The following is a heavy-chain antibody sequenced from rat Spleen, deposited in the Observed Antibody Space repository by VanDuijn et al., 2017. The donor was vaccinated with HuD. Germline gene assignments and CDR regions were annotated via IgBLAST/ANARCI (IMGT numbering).Heavy chain of an antibody. V-gene: IGHV5-7*01. CDR3: ARHGALQWWSY. CDR1: GFTFRDYN. J-gene: IGHJ2*01. Sequence: EVHLVESGGGLVQPGRSLKLSCAASGFTFRDYNMAWVRQAPRKGLEWVATITYDGGTTYYRDSVKGRFTISRDNAKSTLYLQMDSLRSEDTATYYCARHGALQWWSYWGQGVMVTVSS. D-gene: IGHD1-1*01. CDR2: ITYDGGTT.